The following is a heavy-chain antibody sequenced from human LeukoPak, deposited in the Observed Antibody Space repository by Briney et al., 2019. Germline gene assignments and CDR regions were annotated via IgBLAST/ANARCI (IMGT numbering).Heavy chain of an antibody. CDR1: GGSFSGYY. CDR3: ARRPGYSSGWYHY. CDR2: INHSGST. J-gene: IGHJ4*02. Sequence: SETLSLTCAVYGGSFSGYYWSWIRQPPGKGLEWIGEINHSGSTNYNPSLKSRVTISVDTSKNQFSLKLSSVTAADTAVYYCARRPGYSSGWYHYWGQGTLVTVSS. D-gene: IGHD6-19*01. V-gene: IGHV4-34*01.